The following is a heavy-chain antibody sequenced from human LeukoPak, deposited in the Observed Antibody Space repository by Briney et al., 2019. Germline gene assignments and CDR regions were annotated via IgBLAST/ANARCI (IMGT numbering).Heavy chain of an antibody. V-gene: IGHV3-7*01. CDR3: ARASFQRWLQLGGD. CDR1: GFTFSIYW. D-gene: IGHD5-24*01. J-gene: IGHJ4*02. CDR2: IKQDGSER. Sequence: GGSLRLSCAASGFTFSIYWMSWVRQAPGKGLEWVANIKQDGSERYYVDSVKGRFTISRDNAKNSLYLQMSSLRDEDTAVYYCARASFQRWLQLGGDWGQGTLVTVSS.